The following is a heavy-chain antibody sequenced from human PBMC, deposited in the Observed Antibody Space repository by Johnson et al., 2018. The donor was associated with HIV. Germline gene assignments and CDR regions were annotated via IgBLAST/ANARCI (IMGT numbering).Heavy chain of an antibody. Sequence: VQLVESGGGVVQPGRSLRLSCAASGFTFDDYGMSWVRQAPGKGLAWVSGINWNGGSTHYADSVKGRFTLSRDNAKNSLYLQMNSLRAEETALYYCARALGEGAARTDAFDIWGQGTMVTVSS. CDR3: ARALGEGAARTDAFDI. J-gene: IGHJ3*02. V-gene: IGHV3-20*04. CDR2: INWNGGST. CDR1: GFTFDDYG. D-gene: IGHD6-6*01.